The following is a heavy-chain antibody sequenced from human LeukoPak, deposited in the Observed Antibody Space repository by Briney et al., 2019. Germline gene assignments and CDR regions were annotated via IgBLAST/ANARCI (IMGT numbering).Heavy chain of an antibody. CDR3: ARAYSL. V-gene: IGHV3-9*01. Sequence: PGRSLRLSCAASGFTFDDYAMHWVRQAPGKGLEWVSGISWNSGSIGYADSVKGRFTISRDNAKNSLYLQMNSLRAEDTAVYYCARAYSLWGQGTLVTVSS. J-gene: IGHJ4*02. D-gene: IGHD3-16*01. CDR1: GFTFDDYA. CDR2: ISWNSGSI.